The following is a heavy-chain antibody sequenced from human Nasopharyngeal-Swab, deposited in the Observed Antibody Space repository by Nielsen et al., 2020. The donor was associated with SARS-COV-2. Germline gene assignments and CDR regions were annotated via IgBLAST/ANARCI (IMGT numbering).Heavy chain of an antibody. D-gene: IGHD6-19*01. J-gene: IGHJ4*02. V-gene: IGHV3-21*01. CDR1: GFTFSSYS. CDR2: ISSSSSYI. Sequence: GESLKISCAASGFTFSSYSMNWVRQAPGKGLEWVSSISSSSSYIYYADSVKGRFTISRDSAKNSLYLQMNSLRAEDTAVYYCARDGAYSSGWRDYWGQGTLVTVSS. CDR3: ARDGAYSSGWRDY.